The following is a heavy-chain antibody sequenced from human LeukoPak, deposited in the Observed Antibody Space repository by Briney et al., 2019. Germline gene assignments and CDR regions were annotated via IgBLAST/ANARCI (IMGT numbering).Heavy chain of an antibody. D-gene: IGHD3-9*01. CDR2: INSDGSST. CDR1: GFTFSSYW. CDR3: AKDPYAILTGYRYYFDY. J-gene: IGHJ4*02. Sequence: QSGGSLRLSCAASGFTFSSYWMHWVRQAPGKGLVWVSRINSDGSSTSYADSVKGRFTISRDNAKNTLFLQMNSLRAEDTAVYYCAKDPYAILTGYRYYFDYWGQGALVTVSS. V-gene: IGHV3-74*01.